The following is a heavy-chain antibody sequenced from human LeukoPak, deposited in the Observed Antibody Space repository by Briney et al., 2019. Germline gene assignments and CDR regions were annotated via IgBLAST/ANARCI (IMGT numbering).Heavy chain of an antibody. J-gene: IGHJ4*02. CDR3: THRASRSGSGSRRDY. Sequence: GGSLRLSCAASGFTFSNAWMNWVRQAPGKGLEWVGRIKSKTDGGTTDYAAPVKGRFTISRDDSKNTLYLQTNSLKTEDTAVYYCTHRASRSGSGSRRDYWGQGTLVTVSS. V-gene: IGHV3-15*07. CDR1: GFTFSNAW. D-gene: IGHD3-10*01. CDR2: IKSKTDGGTT.